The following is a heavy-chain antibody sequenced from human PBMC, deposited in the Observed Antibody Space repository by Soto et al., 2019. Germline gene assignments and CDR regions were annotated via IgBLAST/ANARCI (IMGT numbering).Heavy chain of an antibody. D-gene: IGHD3-10*01. CDR1: GFTFSSYA. CDR2: ISGSGGST. J-gene: IGHJ4*02. V-gene: IGHV3-23*01. CDR3: AKDPGASFDY. Sequence: GESLKISCAASGFTFSSYAMSWVRQAPGKGLEWVSAISGSGGSTYYADSVKGRFTISRDNSKNTLYLQMNSLRAEDTAVYYCAKDPGASFDYWGQGTLVTVSS.